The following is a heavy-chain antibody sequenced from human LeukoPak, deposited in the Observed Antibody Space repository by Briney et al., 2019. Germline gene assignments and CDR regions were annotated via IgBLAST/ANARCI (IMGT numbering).Heavy chain of an antibody. CDR2: ISSDGGST. D-gene: IGHD6-25*01. J-gene: IGHJ4*02. CDR1: GFTFSNYS. Sequence: PGGYLRLYCAASGFTFSNYSMHWVGQAPGKGLEYVSAISSDGGSTYYANSVKGRFTISRDNSKNTLYLQMGSLRAEDMAVYFCRRGGAAPAVDYWGQGTLVTVSS. V-gene: IGHV3-64*01. CDR3: RRGGAAPAVDY.